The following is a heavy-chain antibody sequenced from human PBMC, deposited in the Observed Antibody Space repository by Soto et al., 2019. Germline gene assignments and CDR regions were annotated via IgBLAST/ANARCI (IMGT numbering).Heavy chain of an antibody. J-gene: IGHJ4*02. V-gene: IGHV3-23*01. CDR2: ISGSGGTT. D-gene: IGHD6-19*01. CDR1: GGSFSGYY. CDR3: AKDWSGAWYTTNFDC. Sequence: ETLSLTCAVYGGSFSGYYWSWVRQAPGKGLEWVSAISGSGGTTYSADSVKGRFTISRDNSKNTLYLQMNSLRAEDTAIYYCAKDWSGAWYTTNFDCWGQGTLVTVSS.